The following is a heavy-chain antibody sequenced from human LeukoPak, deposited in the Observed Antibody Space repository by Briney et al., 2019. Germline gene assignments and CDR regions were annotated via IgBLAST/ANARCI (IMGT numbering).Heavy chain of an antibody. CDR2: IYTSGST. Sequence: SQTLSLTCTVSGGSISGGSYYWSWIRQPAGKGLEWIGRIYTSGSTNYNPSLKSRVTISVDTSKNQFSLKLSSVTAADTAVYYCARDSSGYYYLFEYWGQGTLVTVSS. CDR1: GGSISGGSYY. J-gene: IGHJ4*02. CDR3: ARDSSGYYYLFEY. V-gene: IGHV4-61*02. D-gene: IGHD3-22*01.